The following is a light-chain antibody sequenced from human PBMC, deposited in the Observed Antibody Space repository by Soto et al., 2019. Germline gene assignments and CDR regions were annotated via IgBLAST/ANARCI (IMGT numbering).Light chain of an antibody. Sequence: LTQSPGTLSLSPGESATLSCRASQPVSITYLTWYQQKPGQAPRLLIFGASKRATGIPDRFSGSGSGRDFTLTISGLEPEDFAVYYCQQYGSSPLISFGQGTRLEIK. CDR3: QQYGSSPLIS. J-gene: IGKJ5*01. V-gene: IGKV3-20*01. CDR1: QPVSITY. CDR2: GAS.